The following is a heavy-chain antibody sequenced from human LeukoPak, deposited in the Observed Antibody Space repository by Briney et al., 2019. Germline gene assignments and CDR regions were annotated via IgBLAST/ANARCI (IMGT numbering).Heavy chain of an antibody. CDR2: ISYDGSNK. J-gene: IGHJ4*02. V-gene: IGHV3-30*04. CDR1: GFTFSSYA. CDR3: AKDRAGTPWAD. D-gene: IGHD1-1*01. Sequence: GRSLRLSCAASGFTFSSYAMHWVRQAPGKGLEWVAVISYDGSNKYYADSVKGRFTISRDNSKNTVYLQMNSLRAEDTAVYYCAKDRAGTPWADWGQGTLVTVSS.